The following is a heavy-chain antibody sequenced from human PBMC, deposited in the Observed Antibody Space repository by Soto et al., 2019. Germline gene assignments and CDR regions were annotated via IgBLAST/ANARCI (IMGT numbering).Heavy chain of an antibody. CDR1: GFTFSSYG. CDR2: IWYDGSNK. V-gene: IGHV3-33*01. J-gene: IGHJ4*02. D-gene: IGHD3-22*01. Sequence: VGSLRLSCAASGFTFSSYGMHWVRQAPGKGLEWVAVIWYDGSNKYYADSVKGRFTISRDNSKNTLYLQMNSLRAEDTAVYYCARDGDYYDSSGPGNYFDYWGQGTLVTVSS. CDR3: ARDGDYYDSSGPGNYFDY.